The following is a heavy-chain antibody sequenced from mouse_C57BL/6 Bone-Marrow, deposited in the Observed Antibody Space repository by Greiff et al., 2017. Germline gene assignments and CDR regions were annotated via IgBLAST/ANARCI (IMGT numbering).Heavy chain of an antibody. Sequence: LVESGPELVKPGASVKISCKASGYSFTSYYIHWVKQRPGQGLEWIGWIYPGSGNTKYNEKFKGKATLTADTSSSTAYMQLSSLTSEDSAVYYCAREPGTRYFDYWGQGTTLTVSS. CDR1: GYSFTSYY. D-gene: IGHD4-1*01. CDR2: IYPGSGNT. CDR3: AREPGTRYFDY. J-gene: IGHJ2*01. V-gene: IGHV1-66*01.